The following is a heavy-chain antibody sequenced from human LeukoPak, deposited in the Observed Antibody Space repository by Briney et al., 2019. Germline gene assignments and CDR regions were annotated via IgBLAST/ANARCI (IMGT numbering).Heavy chain of an antibody. V-gene: IGHV4-59*08. D-gene: IGHD2-2*01. CDR2: SYFTGST. CDR3: ARHHYDQLVSWFDP. Sequence: SETLSLTCTVSGGSISDYYWSWIRQPPGKGLDWIGYSYFTGSTNYNPSLKSRVTMSVDTSKTHFSLKLRSVTAADTAIYYCARHHYDQLVSWFDPWGQGALVTVSS. CDR1: GGSISDYY. J-gene: IGHJ5*02.